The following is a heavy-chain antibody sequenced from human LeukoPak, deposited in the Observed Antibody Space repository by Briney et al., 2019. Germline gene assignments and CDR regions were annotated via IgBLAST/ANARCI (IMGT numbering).Heavy chain of an antibody. CDR2: ISAYNGNT. D-gene: IGHD6-19*01. CDR1: DYTFASYG. CDR3: ARVGVAGVDNWFDP. V-gene: IGHV1-18*01. J-gene: IGHJ5*02. Sequence: ASVKVSCKASDYTFASYGISWVRQAPGQGLERVGWISAYNGNTNYAQKLQGRVTMTTDTSTSTAYMELRSLRSDDTAVYYCARVGVAGVDNWFDPWGQGTLVTVSS.